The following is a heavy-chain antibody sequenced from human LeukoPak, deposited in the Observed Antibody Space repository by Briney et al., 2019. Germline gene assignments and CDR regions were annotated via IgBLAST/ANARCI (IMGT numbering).Heavy chain of an antibody. CDR2: INHSGST. CDR1: GGSFSGYY. Sequence: SETLSLTCAVYGGSFSGYYWSWIRQPPGKGLEWIGEINHSGSTNYNPSLKSRVTISVDTSKNQFSLKLSSVTAADTAVYYCARIGYDYVWGSCRPTYYFDYWGQGTLVTVSS. J-gene: IGHJ4*02. V-gene: IGHV4-34*01. CDR3: ARIGYDYVWGSCRPTYYFDY. D-gene: IGHD3-16*02.